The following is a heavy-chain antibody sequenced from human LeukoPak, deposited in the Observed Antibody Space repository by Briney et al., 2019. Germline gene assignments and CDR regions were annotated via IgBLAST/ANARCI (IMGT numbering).Heavy chain of an antibody. D-gene: IGHD2-2*01. Sequence: QPGGSLTLSCAAAGFTFNSYWISWVRQAPGKGLEWVANIKPDESETYYVYSVKGRFTISRDNAKNSLNLQINSLRAEETGVYYCASLTYCDSTNCYWRKPSMGYYLDHWGQGTLVTVSS. J-gene: IGHJ4*02. CDR2: IKPDESET. CDR3: ASLTYCDSTNCYWRKPSMGYYLDH. V-gene: IGHV3-7*01. CDR1: GFTFNSYW.